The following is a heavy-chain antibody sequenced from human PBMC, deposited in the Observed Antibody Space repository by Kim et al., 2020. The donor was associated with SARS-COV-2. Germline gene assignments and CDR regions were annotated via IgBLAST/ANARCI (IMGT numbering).Heavy chain of an antibody. CDR3: ARAKHQLVRYYYYGIDV. J-gene: IGHJ6*02. CDR1: TFTLSNYG. CDR2: ISFDGSRT. V-gene: IGHV3-30*03. Sequence: GGSLRLSCAASTFTLSNYGMHWVRQAPGKGLEGVAFISFDGSRTYYADSVKGRFTISRDSSGNTLYLQMSSLRVDDTALYYCARAKHQLVRYYYYGIDVWGQGTTVTVSS. D-gene: IGHD6-13*01.